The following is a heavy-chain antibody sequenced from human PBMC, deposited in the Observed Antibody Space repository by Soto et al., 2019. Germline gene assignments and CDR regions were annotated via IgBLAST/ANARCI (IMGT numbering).Heavy chain of an antibody. D-gene: IGHD3-22*01. J-gene: IGHJ5*02. CDR3: ARKDKSGYFNWFDP. CDR1: GYSFTNYW. V-gene: IGHV5-51*01. Sequence: ESLKISFKGSGYSFTNYWIGLVRQMPGKGLEWMGIIYPGDSDTRYSPSFQGQVTISADKSINTVFLQWASLKASDTAVYFCARKDKSGYFNWFDPWGQGTLVTVSS. CDR2: IYPGDSDT.